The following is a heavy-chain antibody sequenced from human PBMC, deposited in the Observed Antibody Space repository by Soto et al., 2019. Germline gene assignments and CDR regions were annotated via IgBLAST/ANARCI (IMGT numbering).Heavy chain of an antibody. V-gene: IGHV4-34*01. D-gene: IGHD1-1*01. J-gene: IGHJ4*02. CDR2: INHSGST. CDR1: GGSFNGYY. Sequence: SETLSLTCAVYGGSFNGYYWTWIRQPPGKGPEWIGDINHSGSTNYNPSLKSRVTISVDTSKNQFSLKLRSVTAADMAVFYCERAHDNYYFDSWGQGTLVTVSS. CDR3: ERAHDNYYFDS.